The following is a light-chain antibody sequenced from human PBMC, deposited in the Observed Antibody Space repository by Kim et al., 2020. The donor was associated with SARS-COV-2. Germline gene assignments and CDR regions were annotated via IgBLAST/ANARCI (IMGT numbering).Light chain of an antibody. CDR3: SSYAGSNILI. J-gene: IGLJ2*01. CDR2: GVS. Sequence: GQSVTISCTASRRDIGASNQVAWYQQNPGKAPNLMIYGVSGRPSGVPDRFSGSKSGNTASLTVSGLQAEDEADYYCSSYAGSNILIFGGGTQLTVL. V-gene: IGLV2-8*01. CDR1: RRDIGASNQ.